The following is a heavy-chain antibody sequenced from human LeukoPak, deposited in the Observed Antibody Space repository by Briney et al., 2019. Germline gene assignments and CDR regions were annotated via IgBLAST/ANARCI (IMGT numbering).Heavy chain of an antibody. CDR1: GGSISGYF. CDR2: IYASGST. CDR3: ARSRFEELLVAFDI. J-gene: IGHJ3*02. Sequence: SETLSLTCTVSGGSISGYFWSWIRQPAGKGLEWIGRIYASGSTNYNPSLRSRVTMSVDTSKNQFSLRLSSVTAADPAVYYCARSRFEELLVAFDIWGQGTMVIVSS. D-gene: IGHD3-10*01. V-gene: IGHV4-4*07.